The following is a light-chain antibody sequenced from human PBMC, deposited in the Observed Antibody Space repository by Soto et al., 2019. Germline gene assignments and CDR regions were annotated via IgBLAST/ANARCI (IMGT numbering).Light chain of an antibody. CDR1: QSVSSSY. Sequence: VLTQSPGTLSLSPGERATLSCRTSQSVSSSYLAWYQQKPGQAPRLLIYGASSRATGIPDRFSGSGSGTDFTLTISRLEPEDFAVYYCQQYGSSRFTFGPGTKVDIK. J-gene: IGKJ3*01. CDR2: GAS. CDR3: QQYGSSRFT. V-gene: IGKV3-20*01.